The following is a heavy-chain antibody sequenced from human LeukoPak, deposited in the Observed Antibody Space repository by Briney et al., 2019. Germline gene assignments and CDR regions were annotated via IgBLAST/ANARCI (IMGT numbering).Heavy chain of an antibody. CDR1: GFTFSDYY. CDR3: ASEYYYDSSGFSAS. D-gene: IGHD3-22*01. J-gene: IGHJ5*02. Sequence: GGSLRLSCAASGFTFSDYYMSWVRQAPGKGLEWVSVIYSGGSTYYADSVKGRFTISRDNSKNTLYLQMNSLRAEDTAVYYCASEYYYDSSGFSASWGQGTLVTVSS. V-gene: IGHV3-66*01. CDR2: IYSGGST.